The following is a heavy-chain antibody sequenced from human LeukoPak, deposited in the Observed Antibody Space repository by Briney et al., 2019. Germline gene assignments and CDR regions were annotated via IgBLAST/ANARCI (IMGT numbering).Heavy chain of an antibody. Sequence: SQTLSLTCAVSGGSISSGGYSWSWIRQPPGKGLEWIGYIYHSGSTYYNPSLKSRVTISVDRSKNQFSLKLSSVTAADTAVYYCARASGGSSSWYFGVFRPQAYYFDYWAREPWSPSPQ. CDR2: IYHSGST. CDR1: GGSISSGGYS. CDR3: ARASGGSSSWYFGVFRPQAYYFDY. V-gene: IGHV4-30-2*01. D-gene: IGHD6-13*01. J-gene: IGHJ4*02.